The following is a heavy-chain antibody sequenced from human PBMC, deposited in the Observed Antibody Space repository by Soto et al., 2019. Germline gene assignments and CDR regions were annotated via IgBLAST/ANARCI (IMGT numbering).Heavy chain of an antibody. D-gene: IGHD3-22*01. CDR1: GWTFSSYP. CDR2: IIPIFGTA. CDR3: ARGRGYYDSSGYYPTGDAFDI. J-gene: IGHJ3*02. Sequence: SVKVYFKTSGWTFSSYPISWVRQAPGQGLEWMGGIIPIFGTANYAQRFQGRVTITADESTSTAYMELSSLGSEDTAVYYCARGRGYYDSSGYYPTGDAFDIWGQGTMVTVSS. V-gene: IGHV1-69*13.